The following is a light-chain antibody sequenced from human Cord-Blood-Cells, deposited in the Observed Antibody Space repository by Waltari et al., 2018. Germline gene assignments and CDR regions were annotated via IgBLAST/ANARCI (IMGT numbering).Light chain of an antibody. V-gene: IGKV1-39*01. CDR2: AAS. CDR1: QSISSY. J-gene: IGKJ3*01. Sequence: DIQMTQSPSSLSASVGDRVTITCRASQSISSYLNWYQQKPGKAPKLLIYAASSLQSGVPSRFSGSGSGTDFTLTISSLQPEDFATYYCQQSYSTPFFGPVTKVDIK. CDR3: QQSYSTPF.